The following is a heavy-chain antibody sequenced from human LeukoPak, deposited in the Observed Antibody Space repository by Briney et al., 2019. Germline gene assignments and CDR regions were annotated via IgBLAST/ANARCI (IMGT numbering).Heavy chain of an antibody. CDR3: ARAILQGAYQFRN. D-gene: IGHD2-2*01. J-gene: IGHJ4*02. CDR1: GGSISSADYY. CDR2: IYYSGNT. Sequence: PSETLSLTCAVSGGSISSADYYWSWIRQSPGKGLEWIGFIYYSGNTNYNPSLKSRVTISVDTSKNQFSLRLRSVTAADTAVYFCARAILQGAYQFRNWGQGTLVTVSS. V-gene: IGHV4-61*08.